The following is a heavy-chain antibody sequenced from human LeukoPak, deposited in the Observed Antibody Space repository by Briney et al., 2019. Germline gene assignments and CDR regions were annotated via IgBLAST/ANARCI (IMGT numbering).Heavy chain of an antibody. J-gene: IGHJ4*02. D-gene: IGHD6-13*01. Sequence: SETLSLTCTVSGGSISDYYWSWIRQPPGKGLEWIGYVYYSGSTNYNPSLKSRVTISVDTSKNQFSLKLNSVNAADTAVYYCARVWYSSSWTIDYWGQGTLVTVSS. V-gene: IGHV4-59*01. CDR3: ARVWYSSSWTIDY. CDR1: GGSISDYY. CDR2: VYYSGST.